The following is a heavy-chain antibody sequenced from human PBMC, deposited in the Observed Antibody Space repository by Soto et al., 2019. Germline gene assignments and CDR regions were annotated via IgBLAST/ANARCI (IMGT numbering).Heavy chain of an antibody. CDR2: INHSGST. Sequence: SETLSLTCAVYGGSFSGYYWSWIRQPPGKGLEWIGEINHSGSTNYNPSLKSRVTISVDTSKNQFSLKLSSVTAADTAVYYCARGTTGTTGPPDPDYWGQGTLVTVSS. CDR1: GGSFSGYY. V-gene: IGHV4-34*01. CDR3: ARGTTGTTGPPDPDY. D-gene: IGHD1-1*01. J-gene: IGHJ4*02.